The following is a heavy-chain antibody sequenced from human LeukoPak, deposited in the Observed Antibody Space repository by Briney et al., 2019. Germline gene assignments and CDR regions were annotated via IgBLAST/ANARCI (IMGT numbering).Heavy chain of an antibody. V-gene: IGHV3-21*01. CDR1: GFTFSSYS. CDR2: ISSSSSYI. D-gene: IGHD4-17*01. CDR3: ARDEQTVTTGGY. Sequence: GGSLRLSCAASGFTFSSYSMNWVRQAPGKGLEWVSSISSSSSYIYYADSVKGRFTISRDNAKNSLYLQMNSLRAEDTAVYYCARDEQTVTTGGYWGQGTLVTVSS. J-gene: IGHJ4*02.